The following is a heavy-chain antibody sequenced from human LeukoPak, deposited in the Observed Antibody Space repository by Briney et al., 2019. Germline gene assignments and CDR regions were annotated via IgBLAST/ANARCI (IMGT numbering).Heavy chain of an antibody. D-gene: IGHD6-19*01. CDR1: GGSISSYY. V-gene: IGHV4-59*01. Sequence: SETLSLTCTVSGGSISSYYWSWTRQPPGKGLEWIGYIYYSGSTNYNPSLKSRVTISVDTSKNQFSLKLSSVTAADTAVYYCARDRGSGWPFDYWGQGTLVTVSS. CDR2: IYYSGST. J-gene: IGHJ4*02. CDR3: ARDRGSGWPFDY.